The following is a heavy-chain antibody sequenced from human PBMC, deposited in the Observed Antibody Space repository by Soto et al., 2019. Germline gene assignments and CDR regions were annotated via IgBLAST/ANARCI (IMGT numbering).Heavy chain of an antibody. CDR2: ISPYSGNT. D-gene: IGHD3-10*01. J-gene: IGHJ4*02. CDR3: ARDWSYLSCGIDY. Sequence: ASVKGSCKASGYRFTNYGISWERQAPGQGLECMGWISPYSGNTNHAQKFQGRVTLTTDTSTSTAYMELRSLRYDDTAVYYCARDWSYLSCGIDYWGQVTLVTV. CDR1: GYRFTNYG. V-gene: IGHV1-18*01.